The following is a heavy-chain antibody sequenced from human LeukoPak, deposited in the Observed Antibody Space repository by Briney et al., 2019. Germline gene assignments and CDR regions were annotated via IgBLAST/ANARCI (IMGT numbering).Heavy chain of an antibody. CDR1: GGSFSGYY. V-gene: IGHV4-34*01. D-gene: IGHD3-9*01. Sequence: SETLSLTCAVYGGSFSGYYWSWIRQPPGKGLEWIGEINHSGSTNYNPSLKSRVTISVDTSKNQFSLKLSSVTAADTAVYYCAREGALDSRLDYWGQGTLVTVSS. CDR3: AREGALDSRLDY. CDR2: INHSGST. J-gene: IGHJ4*02.